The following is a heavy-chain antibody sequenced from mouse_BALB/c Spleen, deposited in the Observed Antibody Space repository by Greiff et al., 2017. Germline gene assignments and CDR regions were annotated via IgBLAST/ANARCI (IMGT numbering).Heavy chain of an antibody. CDR2: ISYDGSN. CDR3: ARGDWDAGFDY. CDR1: GYSITSGYY. V-gene: IGHV3-6*02. J-gene: IGHJ2*01. Sequence: EVQRVESGPGLVKPSQSLSLTCSVTGYSITSGYYWNWIRQFPGNKLEWMGYISYDGSNNYNPSLKNRISITRDTSKNQFFLKLNSVTTEDTATYYCARGDWDAGFDYWGQGTTLTVSS. D-gene: IGHD4-1*01.